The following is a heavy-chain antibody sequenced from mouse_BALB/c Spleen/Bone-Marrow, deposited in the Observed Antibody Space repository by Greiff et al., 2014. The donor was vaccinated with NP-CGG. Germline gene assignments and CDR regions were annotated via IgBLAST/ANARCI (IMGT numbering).Heavy chain of an antibody. CDR1: GFSFSGYG. D-gene: IGHD1-1*01. Sequence: EVKLQESGGDLVKPGGSLKLSCAASGFSFSGYGMSWVRQTPDKRLEWVATIGVGGTYTYYPDSVKGRFTISRDNAKNTLYLRMSSLKPEDTAMYYCARPFTTVVATVFAYWGQGTLVTVSA. CDR2: IGVGGTYT. CDR3: ARPFTTVVATVFAY. J-gene: IGHJ3*01. V-gene: IGHV5-6*01.